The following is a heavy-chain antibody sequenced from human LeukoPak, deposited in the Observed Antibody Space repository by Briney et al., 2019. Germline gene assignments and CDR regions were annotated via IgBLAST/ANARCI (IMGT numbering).Heavy chain of an antibody. J-gene: IGHJ4*02. CDR1: GYIFSYYY. Sequence: GASVTVSYTASGYIFSYYYMHWVRHAPGRGFGWRGWISRRSGATKIAEKFQGRVTLTRDTSISTAYVELTNLASDDTAVYYCVSWAGGNSDVASFDYWGQGTLVIVSS. CDR3: VSWAGGNSDVASFDY. CDR2: ISRRSGAT. D-gene: IGHD2-21*01. V-gene: IGHV1-2*02.